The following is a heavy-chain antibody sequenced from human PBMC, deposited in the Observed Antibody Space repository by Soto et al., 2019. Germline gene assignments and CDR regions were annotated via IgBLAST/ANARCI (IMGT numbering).Heavy chain of an antibody. V-gene: IGHV4-61*08. J-gene: IGHJ4*02. Sequence: QVQLQESGPGLVKPSETLSLTCTVSGGSVNSGAYSWSWILQPPGKGLQWIGYISYKGNTRYNPALNRRVTISVDTSKIQFSLNLSSVPAADTAVYYCARELAPAVLLLSYFDSWGQGTLVTVSS. CDR3: ARELAPAVLLLSYFDS. CDR2: ISYKGNT. D-gene: IGHD2-2*01. CDR1: GGSVNSGAYS.